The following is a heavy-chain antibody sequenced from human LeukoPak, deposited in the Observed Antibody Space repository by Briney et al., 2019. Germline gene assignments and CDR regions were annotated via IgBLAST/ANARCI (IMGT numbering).Heavy chain of an antibody. D-gene: IGHD5-18*01. CDR2: ISSSGSTI. V-gene: IGHV3-48*03. CDR1: GFTFSSYE. Sequence: GGSLRPSCAASGFTFSSYEMNWVRQAPGKGLEWVSYISSSGSTIYYADSVKGRFTNSRDNAKNSLYLQMNSLRAEDTAVYYCARDGYSYGFDYWGQGTLVTVSS. CDR3: ARDGYSYGFDY. J-gene: IGHJ4*02.